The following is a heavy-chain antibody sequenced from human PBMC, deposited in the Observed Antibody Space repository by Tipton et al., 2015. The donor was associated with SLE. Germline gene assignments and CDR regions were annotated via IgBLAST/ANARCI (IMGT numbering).Heavy chain of an antibody. CDR1: GYGFGSYY. D-gene: IGHD1-14*01. CDR2: INCGGGST. J-gene: IGHJ6*03. CDR3: ARDHHLYYYYYTDV. V-gene: IGHV1-46*01. Sequence: QSGPEVKKPGASVKISCKASGYGFGSYYMHWVRQAPGQGLEWMGMINCGGGSTTYAQKFQGRLTMTRDTSTSTVYMELSSLRSEDTAVYFCARDHHLYYYYYTDVWGKGTTVTVSS.